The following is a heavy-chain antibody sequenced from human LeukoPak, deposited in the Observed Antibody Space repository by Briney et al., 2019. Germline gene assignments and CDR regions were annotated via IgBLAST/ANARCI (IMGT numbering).Heavy chain of an antibody. CDR1: GFTFSTYW. CDR3: ARCPYDSTGYYSVPSHLDY. CDR2: IKQDGSAK. D-gene: IGHD3-22*01. Sequence: PGGSLRLSCAASGFTFSTYWMTWVRQAPGKGLEWVANIKQDGSAKYYVDSLRGRFSISRDNVKNSLFLQMNSLSAEDTAVYYCARCPYDSTGYYSVPSHLDYWGQGTLVTV. J-gene: IGHJ4*02. V-gene: IGHV3-7*01.